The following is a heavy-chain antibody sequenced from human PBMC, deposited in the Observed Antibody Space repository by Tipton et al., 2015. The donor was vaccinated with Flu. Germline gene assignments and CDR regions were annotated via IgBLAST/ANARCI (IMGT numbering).Heavy chain of an antibody. D-gene: IGHD3/OR15-3a*01. Sequence: LRLSCAASGFTFGDYYMSWIRQPPGKGLEWIGYSGSTNYNPSLKNRVTISLDTSKNQFSLQLKSVTASDTAVYYCARLKLFALVNHSYYYGLDVWGQGTTVTVS. J-gene: IGHJ6*02. V-gene: IGHV4-59*08. CDR3: ARLKLFALVNHSYYYGLDV. CDR1: GFTFGDYY. CDR2: SGST.